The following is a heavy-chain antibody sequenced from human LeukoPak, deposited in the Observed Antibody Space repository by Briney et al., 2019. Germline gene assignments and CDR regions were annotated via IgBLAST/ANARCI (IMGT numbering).Heavy chain of an antibody. J-gene: IGHJ6*02. D-gene: IGHD3-10*01. Sequence: SETLTLTCTVSGDSISSYYWSWIRQPPGKGLEWIGYIYYSGSTKYNPSLKSRVTMSLDTSKSQFPLKLNSVTAADTAVYYCARDRTSGSGSSFSLSMDVWGQGTTVIVTS. V-gene: IGHV4-59*01. CDR2: IYYSGST. CDR1: GDSISSYY. CDR3: ARDRTSGSGSSFSLSMDV.